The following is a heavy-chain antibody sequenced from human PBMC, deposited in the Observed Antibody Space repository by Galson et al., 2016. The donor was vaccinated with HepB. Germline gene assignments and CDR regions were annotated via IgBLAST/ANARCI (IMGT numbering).Heavy chain of an antibody. CDR1: GFTFNTYV. Sequence: SLRLSCAASGFTFNTYVMHWVRQAPGKGLEWVAVIWYDGSTEYYADSVKGRFIISRDNSRNTLYLQMNSLRTEDTAMYYCARSGQWLVRFYFDYWGQGSLVTVSS. J-gene: IGHJ4*02. CDR3: ARSGQWLVRFYFDY. CDR2: IWYDGSTE. V-gene: IGHV3-33*01. D-gene: IGHD6-19*01.